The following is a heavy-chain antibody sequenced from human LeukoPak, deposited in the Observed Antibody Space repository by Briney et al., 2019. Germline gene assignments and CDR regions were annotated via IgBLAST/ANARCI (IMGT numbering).Heavy chain of an antibody. D-gene: IGHD3-22*01. V-gene: IGHV3-7*01. CDR1: GFTFRSYW. Sequence: GGSLRLSCAASGFTFRSYWMTWVRQAPGKGLEWVAKIKQDGSEKYSVDSVKGRITISRDKAQNSSYLRRNSLRGEDTAVCHCARDSSPYDSSAYWDAFDIWGQGTMVTVSS. J-gene: IGHJ3*02. CDR3: ARDSSPYDSSAYWDAFDI. CDR2: IKQDGSEK.